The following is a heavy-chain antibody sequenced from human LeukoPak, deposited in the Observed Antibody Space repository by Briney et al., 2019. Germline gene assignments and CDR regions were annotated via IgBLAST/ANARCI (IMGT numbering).Heavy chain of an antibody. Sequence: VESGGGVVQPGRSLRLSCAASGFTFSSYGMHWVRQAPGKGLVWVSRINSDGSSTSYADSVKGRFTISRDNAKNTLHLQMNSLGAEDTAVYYCARGRGDGYNSIFDYWGQGTLVTVSS. CDR1: GFTFSSYG. J-gene: IGHJ4*02. V-gene: IGHV3-74*02. D-gene: IGHD5-24*01. CDR2: INSDGSST. CDR3: ARGRGDGYNSIFDY.